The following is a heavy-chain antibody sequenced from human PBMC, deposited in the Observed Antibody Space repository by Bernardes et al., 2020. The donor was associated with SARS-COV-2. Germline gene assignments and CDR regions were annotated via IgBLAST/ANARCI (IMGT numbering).Heavy chain of an antibody. Sequence: SETLSLTCTVSGVSMPRSSYYWGWIRQSPGKGLVWIGTIYYSGSIYYSPSLKSRITLSVDPSRNQFSLRLKSVTAADTAMYYCASSPYNWNYHFDYWGQGTLAAVTS. J-gene: IGHJ4*02. CDR3: ASSPYNWNYHFDY. V-gene: IGHV4-39*01. CDR1: GVSMPRSSYY. CDR2: IYYSGSI. D-gene: IGHD1-7*01.